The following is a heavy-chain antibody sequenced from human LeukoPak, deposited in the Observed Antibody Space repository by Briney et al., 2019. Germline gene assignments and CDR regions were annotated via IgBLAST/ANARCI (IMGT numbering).Heavy chain of an antibody. D-gene: IGHD2-2*01. CDR1: GYTFTSYG. J-gene: IGHJ5*02. Sequence: ASVKVSCKASGYTFTSYGISWVRQAPGQGLEWMGWISAYNGNTNYAQKLQGRVTMTTDTSTSTVYMELRSLRSDDTAVYYCARIVVVPAAMQSWFDPWGQGTLVTVSS. CDR3: ARIVVVPAAMQSWFDP. V-gene: IGHV1-18*01. CDR2: ISAYNGNT.